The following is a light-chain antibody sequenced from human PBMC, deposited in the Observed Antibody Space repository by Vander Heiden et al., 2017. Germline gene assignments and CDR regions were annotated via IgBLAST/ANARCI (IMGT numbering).Light chain of an antibody. Sequence: DIVMTQSPDSLAVSLGEKATIHCKSSQSVLYSSNNKNYLAWYQQKPGQPPKLLIYWASTRESGVPDRCSGSGSGKDFTLTISSLQAEDVAVYYCQQYDSTPPTFGQGTKLEIK. CDR2: WAS. J-gene: IGKJ2*01. CDR1: QSVLYSSNNKNY. V-gene: IGKV4-1*01. CDR3: QQYDSTPPT.